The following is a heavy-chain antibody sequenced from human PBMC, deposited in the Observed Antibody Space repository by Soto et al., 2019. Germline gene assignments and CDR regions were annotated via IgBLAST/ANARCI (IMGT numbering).Heavy chain of an antibody. D-gene: IGHD6-13*01. CDR3: ARVGVAAAGTGSWFDP. V-gene: IGHV1-18*04. CDR2: ISGYNGNT. CDR1: GYTFTSHG. J-gene: IGHJ5*02. Sequence: ASVKVSCKASGYTFTSHGINWVRQAPGQGLEWMGWISGYNGNTNFAQNLQGRVTMTTDTSTSTAYMELRSLRSDDTAVYYCARVGVAAAGTGSWFDPWGQGTLVTVSS.